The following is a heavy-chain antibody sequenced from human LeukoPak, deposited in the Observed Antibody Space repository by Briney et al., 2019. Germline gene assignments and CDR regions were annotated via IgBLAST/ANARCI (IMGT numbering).Heavy chain of an antibody. CDR2: INHSGST. Sequence: PSETLSLTCAVYGGSFSGYYWSWIRQPPGKGLEWIGEINHSGSTNYNPSLKRRVTISVDTSKNQFSLKLSSVTAADTAVYYCARALSAAAGTQYFDYWGQGTLVTVSS. CDR1: GGSFSGYY. CDR3: ARALSAAAGTQYFDY. J-gene: IGHJ4*02. D-gene: IGHD6-13*01. V-gene: IGHV4-34*01.